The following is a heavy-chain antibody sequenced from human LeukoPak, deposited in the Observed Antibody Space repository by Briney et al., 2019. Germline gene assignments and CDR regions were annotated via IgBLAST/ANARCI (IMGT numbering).Heavy chain of an antibody. V-gene: IGHV1-24*01. Sequence: ASVKVSCKVSGYTLTELSMHWVRQAPGKGLEWTGGFDPEDGETIYAQKFQGRVTMTEDTSTDTAYMELSSLRSEDTAVYYCATHQRYYYDSSGYFNWGQGTLVTVSS. D-gene: IGHD3-22*01. J-gene: IGHJ4*02. CDR3: ATHQRYYYDSSGYFN. CDR2: FDPEDGET. CDR1: GYTLTELS.